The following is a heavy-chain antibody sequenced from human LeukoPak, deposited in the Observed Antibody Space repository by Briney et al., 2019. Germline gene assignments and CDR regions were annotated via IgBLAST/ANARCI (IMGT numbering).Heavy chain of an antibody. CDR2: INPNSGGT. J-gene: IGHJ4*02. V-gene: IGHV1-2*02. D-gene: IGHD6-13*01. Sequence: ASVKVSCKASGYTFTGYYMHWVRQAPGQGLAWMGWINPNSGGTNYAQKFQGRVTMTRDTSISTAYMELSRLRSDDTAVYYCARDSAAAGTGIWFDYWGQGTLVTVSS. CDR1: GYTFTGYY. CDR3: ARDSAAAGTGIWFDY.